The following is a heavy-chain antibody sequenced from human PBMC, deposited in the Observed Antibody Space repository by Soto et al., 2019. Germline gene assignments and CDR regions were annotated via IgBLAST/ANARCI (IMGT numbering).Heavy chain of an antibody. CDR3: AREVEGSYSPADF. CDR1: GYTFTDHG. CDR2: VSSENGKK. V-gene: IGHV1-18*01. D-gene: IGHD3-10*01. Sequence: ASVKVSCKTSGYTFTDHGIDWVRQAPGQGLEWVGWVSSENGKKNYANNLKDKVIMTTDASTSTAYMELRGLRSDDTAVYYCAREVEGSYSPADFWGQGTPVTVSS. J-gene: IGHJ4*02.